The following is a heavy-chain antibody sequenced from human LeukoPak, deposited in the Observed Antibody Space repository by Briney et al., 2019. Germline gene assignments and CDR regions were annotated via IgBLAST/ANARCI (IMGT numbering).Heavy chain of an antibody. CDR2: ISLILGTA. D-gene: IGHD4-17*01. V-gene: IGHV1-69*13. Sequence: ASVNVSFKASGGTFSSYAISWVRQPPGQGQERMGGISLILGTANYAQKSQGRVTITADESTSTAYRGRSSLRSEDTAVYYCARDGPHDYGDSDYWGQGTLVTVSS. J-gene: IGHJ4*02. CDR1: GGTFSSYA. CDR3: ARDGPHDYGDSDY.